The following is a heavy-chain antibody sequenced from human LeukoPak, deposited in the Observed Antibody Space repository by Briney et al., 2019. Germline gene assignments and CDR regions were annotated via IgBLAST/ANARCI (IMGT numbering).Heavy chain of an antibody. J-gene: IGHJ4*02. V-gene: IGHV3-33*01. CDR1: GFTFSNYG. CDR3: ARDGEMATHPFDY. CDR2: IWYDGSNK. D-gene: IGHD5-24*01. Sequence: GGSLRLSCAASGFTFSNYGMHWVRQAPGKGLEWVAVIWYDGSNKYYADSVKGRFTISRDNSKNTLYLQMNSLRAEDTAVYYCARDGEMATHPFDYWGQGTLVTVSS.